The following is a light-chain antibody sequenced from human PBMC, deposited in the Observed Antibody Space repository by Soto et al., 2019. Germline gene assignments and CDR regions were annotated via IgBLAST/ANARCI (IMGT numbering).Light chain of an antibody. CDR3: QHYGSSLT. CDR1: QSVSSDY. V-gene: IGKV3-20*01. CDR2: RAS. Sequence: EIVLTQSPGTLSLSPGERATLSCRASQSVSSDYLAWYQQKPGQTPKVLIYRASSRATGIPDRFSGSGSGTDFTLTISRLEPDDFAVYYCQHYGSSLTFGEGTKVDI. J-gene: IGKJ4*01.